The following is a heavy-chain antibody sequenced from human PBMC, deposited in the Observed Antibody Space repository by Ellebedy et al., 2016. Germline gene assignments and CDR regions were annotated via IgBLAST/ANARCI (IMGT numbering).Heavy chain of an antibody. D-gene: IGHD6-6*01. CDR2: IWDDGSHK. CDR3: ARHGSGSSSIDD. J-gene: IGHJ4*02. V-gene: IGHV3-33*01. CDR1: GFTFSLYG. Sequence: GESLKISCAASGFTFSLYGMHWVRQAPGKGLEWVAVIWDDGSHKYYRDSVKGRFTISRDNSTNTLYLQMNNLRAEDTAVYYCARHGSGSSSIDDWGEGTLVTVSS.